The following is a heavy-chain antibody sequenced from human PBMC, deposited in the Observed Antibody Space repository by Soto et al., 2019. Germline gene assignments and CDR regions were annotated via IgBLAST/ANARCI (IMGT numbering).Heavy chain of an antibody. D-gene: IGHD3-10*01. CDR1: GGSFSNYY. J-gene: IGHJ4*02. V-gene: IGHV4-59*01. Sequence: PSETLSLTCSISGGSFSNYYWTWVRQSPGKGLEWIGYIYYSGSTNYNPSLKSRVTISVDTSKNQFSLKLSSVTAADTAVYYCARDPGYFFDYWGQGTLVTVSS. CDR3: ARDPGYFFDY. CDR2: IYYSGST.